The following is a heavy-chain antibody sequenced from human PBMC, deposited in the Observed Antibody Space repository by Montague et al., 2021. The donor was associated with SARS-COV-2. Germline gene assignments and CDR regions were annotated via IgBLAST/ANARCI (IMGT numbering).Heavy chain of an antibody. D-gene: IGHD3-10*01. CDR3: ARQSSPYYYIDF. V-gene: IGHV4-39*01. J-gene: IGHJ4*02. CDR2: IHHSGKS. Sequence: SETLSLTCTISGGSRSSSSCYYNCNRQSDGKELEWIGSIHHSGKSYYSLSQKSSVTISIDTSRSHMSLTLNSVTAADAAVFFCARQSSPYYYIDFWGLGTLLTVSS. CDR1: GGSRSSSSCY.